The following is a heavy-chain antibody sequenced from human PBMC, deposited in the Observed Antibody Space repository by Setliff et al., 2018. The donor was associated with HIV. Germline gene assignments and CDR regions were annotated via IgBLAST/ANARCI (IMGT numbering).Heavy chain of an antibody. CDR2: LIPALGEP. CDR1: GYNFTNYG. V-gene: IGHV1-69*11. CDR3: GRGTLYGVSDY. J-gene: IGHJ4*02. Sequence: SVKVSCKASGYNFTNYGIGWVRQAPGQGLEWVGSLIPALGEPHYAQSVQGRAAITADDSTHTAYLELVNLRSDDTATFYCGRGTLYGVSDYWGPGTLVTVSS. D-gene: IGHD3-3*01.